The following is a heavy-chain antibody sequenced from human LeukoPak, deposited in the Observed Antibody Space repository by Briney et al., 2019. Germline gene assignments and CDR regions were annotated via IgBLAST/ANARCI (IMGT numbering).Heavy chain of an antibody. V-gene: IGHV3-21*01. D-gene: IGHD4-17*01. CDR1: GFTFSSYW. Sequence: GGSLRLSCAASGFTFSSYWMNWVRQAPGKGLEWVSSISSSSSYIYYADSVKGRFTISRDNAKNSLYLQMNSLRAEDTAVYYCARDYGDYAADYWGQGTLVTVSS. CDR2: ISSSSSYI. CDR3: ARDYGDYAADY. J-gene: IGHJ4*02.